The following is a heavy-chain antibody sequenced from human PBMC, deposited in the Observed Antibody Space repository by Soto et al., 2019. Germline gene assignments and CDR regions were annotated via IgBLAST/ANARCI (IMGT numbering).Heavy chain of an antibody. J-gene: IGHJ3*02. CDR3: ARDYHADYYDSSGQRDAFDI. V-gene: IGHV4-31*03. CDR1: GGSISSGGYY. D-gene: IGHD3-22*01. CDR2: IYYSGST. Sequence: PSETLSLTCTVSGGSISSGGYYWSWIRQHPGKGLEWIGYIYYSGSTYYNPSLKSRVTISVDTSKNQFSLKLSSVTAADTAVYYCARDYHADYYDSSGQRDAFDIWGQGTMVTVSS.